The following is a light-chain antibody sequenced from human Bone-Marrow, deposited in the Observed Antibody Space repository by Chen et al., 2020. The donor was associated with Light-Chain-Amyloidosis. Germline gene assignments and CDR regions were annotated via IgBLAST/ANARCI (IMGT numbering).Light chain of an antibody. J-gene: IGKJ4*01. CDR3: QQYGTSPLT. CDR1: QTISSNY. CDR2: GSS. V-gene: IGKV3-20*01. Sequence: EIVLTQSPGTLSLSPGEGANLSCRASQTISSNYLTWYQQKFGQAPRLLIYGSSSRATGNPDRFTGSGSGTDFTLTIDRREPEDFAMYYCQQYGTSPLTFGGGTKVEIK.